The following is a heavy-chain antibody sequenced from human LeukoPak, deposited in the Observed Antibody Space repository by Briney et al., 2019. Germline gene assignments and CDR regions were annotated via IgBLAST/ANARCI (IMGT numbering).Heavy chain of an antibody. J-gene: IGHJ4*02. V-gene: IGHV4-59*01. D-gene: IGHD6-13*01. CDR1: GGSISSYY. CDR3: ARQEYSSSWYYFDY. CDR2: IYYSGST. Sequence: SETLSLTCTVSGGSISSYYWSWIRQPPGKGLEWIGYIYYSGSTNYNPSLKSRVTISVDTSKNQFSLKLSSVTAADTAVYYCARQEYSSSWYYFDYWGQGTLVTVSS.